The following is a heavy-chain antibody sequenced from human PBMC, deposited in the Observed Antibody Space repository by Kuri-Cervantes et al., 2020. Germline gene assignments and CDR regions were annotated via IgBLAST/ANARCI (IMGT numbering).Heavy chain of an antibody. J-gene: IGHJ4*02. Sequence: GESLKISCAASGFTFSSYWMHWVRQAPGMGLVWVSHINEDGSHTNYADSVKGRFTISRDNAKNTLYLQMSSLRAEETAVYYCARDGAAYFDASGSFVTFSDYWGQGTLVTVSS. CDR1: GFTFSSYW. CDR2: INEDGSHT. CDR3: ARDGAAYFDASGSFVTFSDY. D-gene: IGHD3-22*01. V-gene: IGHV3-74*01.